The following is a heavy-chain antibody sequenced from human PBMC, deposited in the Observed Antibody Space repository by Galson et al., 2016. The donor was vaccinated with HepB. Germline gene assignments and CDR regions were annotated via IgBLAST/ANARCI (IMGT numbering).Heavy chain of an antibody. CDR3: ARAVHGSGSYWDK. D-gene: IGHD3-10*01. CDR2: ISSSSRYI. CDR1: GFTFSSYS. Sequence: SLRLSCAASGFTFSSYSMNWVRQAPGKGLEWVSSISSSSRYIYYADSVKGRFTISRDNFKNTLYLHLNSLRAEETAVYYCARAVHGSGSYWDKWGQGTLVAVSS. J-gene: IGHJ4*02. V-gene: IGHV3-21*06.